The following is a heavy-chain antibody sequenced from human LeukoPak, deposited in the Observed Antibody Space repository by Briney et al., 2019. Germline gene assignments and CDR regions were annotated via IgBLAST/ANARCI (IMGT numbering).Heavy chain of an antibody. D-gene: IGHD3-10*02. CDR3: TRTTPVRGASLGWFDP. V-gene: IGHV3-49*03. J-gene: IGHJ5*02. CDR2: IRSKAYGGTT. Sequence: GGSLRLSCTASGFTFGDYAMSWFRQAPGKGLEWVGFIRSKAYGGTTEYAASVKGRFTISRDDSKGIAYLQMNSLKTEDTAVYYCTRTTPVRGASLGWFDPWGQGTLVTVSS. CDR1: GFTFGDYA.